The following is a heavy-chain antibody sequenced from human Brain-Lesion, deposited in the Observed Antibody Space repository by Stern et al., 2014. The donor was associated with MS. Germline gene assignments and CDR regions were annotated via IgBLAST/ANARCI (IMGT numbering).Heavy chain of an antibody. D-gene: IGHD1-26*01. Sequence: VQLVQSGAEVKKPGASVKVSCPVSGYTLTEFSMHWVRLAPPNGLEWMGGFVSEDGETIYAQTFQGRATLIEDTSTHTAYMELSSLRSEDTAVYYCATLSPGAGGNYYRHFDYWGQGTLVTVSS. CDR1: GYTLTEFS. CDR3: ATLSPGAGGNYYRHFDY. CDR2: FVSEDGET. V-gene: IGHV1-24*01. J-gene: IGHJ4*02.